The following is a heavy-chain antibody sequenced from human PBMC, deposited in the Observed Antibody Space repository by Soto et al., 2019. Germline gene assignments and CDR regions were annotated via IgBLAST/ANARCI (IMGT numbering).Heavy chain of an antibody. CDR2: IRCHNGNT. CDR1: GYTFTSYT. Sequence: QVQLVQSGAEMRKPGASVKVSCKASGYTFTSYTITWVRQAPGQGLEWMGWIRCHNGNTDYAQNLQGRVTMTRYTSTSTVYMELRSLRSDDTAVYYCARGYYDSAGFYYRYWGQGTLVAVSS. J-gene: IGHJ4*02. CDR3: ARGYYDSAGFYYRY. V-gene: IGHV1-18*01. D-gene: IGHD3-22*01.